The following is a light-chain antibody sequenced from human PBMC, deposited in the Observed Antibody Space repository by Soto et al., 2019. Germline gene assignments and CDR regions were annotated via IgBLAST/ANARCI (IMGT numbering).Light chain of an antibody. CDR2: TTS. Sequence: DIQMTQSPSSLSASVGDGVTITCRASQSITNFLNWYQQKPGKAPKLLIYTTSILQIGVPSRFSGSGSGTDFTLTISSLQPEDFATYYCQQTYSTPLAFGGGTKVEI. V-gene: IGKV1-39*01. CDR1: QSITNF. CDR3: QQTYSTPLA. J-gene: IGKJ4*01.